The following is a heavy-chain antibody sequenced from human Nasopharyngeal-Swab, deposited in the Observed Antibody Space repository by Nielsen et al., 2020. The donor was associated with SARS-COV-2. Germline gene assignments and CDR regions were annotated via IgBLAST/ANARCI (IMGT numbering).Heavy chain of an antibody. CDR3: TKVGAQDYYYMDV. Sequence: SLKISCAASGFTFDDYAMHWVRQAQGKGLEWVSGISWNSGSIGYADSVKGRFTISRDNAKNSLYLQMNSLRAEDTALYYCTKVGAQDYYYMDVWGKGTTVTVSS. CDR1: GFTFDDYA. V-gene: IGHV3-9*01. D-gene: IGHD1-26*01. J-gene: IGHJ6*03. CDR2: ISWNSGSI.